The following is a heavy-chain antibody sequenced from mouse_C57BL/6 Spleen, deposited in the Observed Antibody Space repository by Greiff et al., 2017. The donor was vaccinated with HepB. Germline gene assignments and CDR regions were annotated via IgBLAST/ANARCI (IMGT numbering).Heavy chain of an antibody. V-gene: IGHV5-9-1*02. CDR2: ISSGGDYI. Sequence: EVMLVESGEGLVKPGGSLKLSCAASGFTFSSYAMSWVRQTPEKRLEWVAYISSGGDYIYYADTVKGRFTISRDNARNTLYLQMSSLKSEDTAMYYCTRGATTVVAYYYAMDYWGQGTSVTVSS. D-gene: IGHD1-1*01. CDR1: GFTFSSYA. J-gene: IGHJ4*01. CDR3: TRGATTVVAYYYAMDY.